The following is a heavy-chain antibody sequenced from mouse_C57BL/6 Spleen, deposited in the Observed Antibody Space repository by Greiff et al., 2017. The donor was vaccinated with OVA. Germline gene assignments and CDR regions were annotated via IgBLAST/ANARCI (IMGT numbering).Heavy chain of an antibody. CDR1: GYTFTDYY. V-gene: IGHV1-26*01. CDR2: INPNNGGT. J-gene: IGHJ2*01. Sequence: EVQLQQSGPELVKPGASVKISCKASGYTFTDYYMNWVKQSHGKSLEWIGDINPNNGGTSYNQKFKGKATLTVDKSSSTAYMELRSLTSEDSAVYYGARGTYYGSSPYYFDYWGKGTTLTVSS. D-gene: IGHD1-1*01. CDR3: ARGTYYGSSPYYFDY.